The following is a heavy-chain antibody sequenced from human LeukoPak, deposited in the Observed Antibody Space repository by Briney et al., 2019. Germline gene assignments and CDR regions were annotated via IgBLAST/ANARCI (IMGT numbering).Heavy chain of an antibody. D-gene: IGHD6-19*01. J-gene: IGHJ4*02. Sequence: GGSLRLSCAASGFTFSSYAMSWVRQAPGKGLEWVSSISSSSSYIYYADSVKGRFTISRDNAKNSLYLQMNSLRAEDTAVYYCARDQILAGTVYWGQGTLVTVSS. CDR1: GFTFSSYA. CDR3: ARDQILAGTVY. CDR2: ISSSSSYI. V-gene: IGHV3-21*01.